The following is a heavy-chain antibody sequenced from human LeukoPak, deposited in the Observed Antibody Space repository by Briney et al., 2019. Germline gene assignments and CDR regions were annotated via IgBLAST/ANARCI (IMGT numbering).Heavy chain of an antibody. V-gene: IGHV1-2*02. Sequence: ASVKVSCKASGYTFTGYYMHWVRQAPGQGLEWMGWLNPNSGGTNYAQKFQGRVSMTRDSSISTAYMDLSDLRSDDTAVYSCARGRNIEMTTMSGGSDYWGQGTLVTVSS. CDR3: ARGRNIEMTTMSGGSDY. CDR1: GYTFTGYY. CDR2: LNPNSGGT. J-gene: IGHJ4*02. D-gene: IGHD5-24*01.